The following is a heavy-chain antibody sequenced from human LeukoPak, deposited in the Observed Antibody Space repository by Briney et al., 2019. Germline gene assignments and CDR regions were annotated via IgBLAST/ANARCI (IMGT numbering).Heavy chain of an antibody. D-gene: IGHD6-13*01. V-gene: IGHV4-34*01. CDR2: INHSGST. CDR3: ARLDRPGAAAGTF. J-gene: IGHJ4*02. CDR1: GGSLSGYY. Sequence: SETLSLTCAVYGGSLSGYYWSWIRQPPGKGLEWIGEINHSGSTNYNPSLKSRVTISVDTSKNQFSLKLSSVTAADTAVYYCARLDRPGAAAGTFWGQGTLVTVSS.